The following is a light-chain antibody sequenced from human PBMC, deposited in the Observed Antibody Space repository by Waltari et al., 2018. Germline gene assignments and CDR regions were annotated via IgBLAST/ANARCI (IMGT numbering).Light chain of an antibody. CDR1: SNDLGSYNL. CDR3: CSYAGRSTVV. J-gene: IGLJ2*01. CDR2: EVR. Sequence: QSALTQPASVSGSPGQSITISCTGTSNDLGSYNLVSWYQQHPGKAPKLLIYEVRQRPSGISNRFSGSKSGNTASLTISGLQAEDEADYYCCSYAGRSTVVFGGGTKLTVL. V-gene: IGLV2-23*02.